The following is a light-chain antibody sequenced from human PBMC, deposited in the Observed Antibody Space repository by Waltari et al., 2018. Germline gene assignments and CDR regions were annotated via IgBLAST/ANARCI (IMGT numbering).Light chain of an antibody. Sequence: LMTQSPDDMAVSLGAGGTINSKSSQSVLYSSNNKNYLAWYQQKPGQPPKLLIYWASTRESGVPDRFTGSGSGTDFTLTISSLQAEDVAVYYCQQYYSGPFTFGQGTRLEIK. J-gene: IGKJ5*01. CDR1: QSVLYSSNNKNY. CDR2: WAS. CDR3: QQYYSGPFT. V-gene: IGKV4-1*01.